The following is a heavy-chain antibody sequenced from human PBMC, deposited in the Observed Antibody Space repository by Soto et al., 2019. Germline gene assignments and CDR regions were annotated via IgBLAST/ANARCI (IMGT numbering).Heavy chain of an antibody. D-gene: IGHD6-13*01. CDR1: GGTFSSYT. J-gene: IGHJ5*02. CDR3: ARPTNPVNSSSDNWFDP. Sequence: QVQLVQSGAEVKKPGSSVKVSCKASGGTFSSYTISWVRQAPGQGLEWMGRIIPILGIANYAQKFQGRVTITADKSTSTAYMELSSLRSEDTAVYHCARPTNPVNSSSDNWFDPWGQGTLVTVSS. CDR2: IIPILGIA. V-gene: IGHV1-69*02.